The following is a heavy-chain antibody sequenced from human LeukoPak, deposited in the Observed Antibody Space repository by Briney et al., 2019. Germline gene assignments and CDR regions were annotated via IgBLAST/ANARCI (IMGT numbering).Heavy chain of an antibody. D-gene: IGHD4-17*01. CDR2: IYPGDSDT. CDR3: ARCLDYGDYLNDAFDI. Sequence: GESLKISCKGSGYSFTSYWIGWVRQMPGRGLEWMGIIYPGDSDTRYSPSFQGQVTISADKSISTAYLQWSSLKASDTAMYYCARCLDYGDYLNDAFDIWGQRTMVTVSS. J-gene: IGHJ3*02. V-gene: IGHV5-51*01. CDR1: GYSFTSYW.